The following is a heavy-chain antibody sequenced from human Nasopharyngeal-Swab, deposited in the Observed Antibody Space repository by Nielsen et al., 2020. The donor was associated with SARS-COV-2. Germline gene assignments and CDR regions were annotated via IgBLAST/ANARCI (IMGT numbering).Heavy chain of an antibody. V-gene: IGHV3-23*01. D-gene: IGHD3-10*01. J-gene: IGHJ4*02. Sequence: GESLKISCAASGFTFSSYAMSWVRQAPGKGLEWVSAISGSGGSTYYADSVKGRFTISRDNSKNTLYLQMNSLRAEDTAEYYCAKDQASGVFDYWGQGTLVTVSS. CDR2: ISGSGGST. CDR1: GFTFSSYA. CDR3: AKDQASGVFDY.